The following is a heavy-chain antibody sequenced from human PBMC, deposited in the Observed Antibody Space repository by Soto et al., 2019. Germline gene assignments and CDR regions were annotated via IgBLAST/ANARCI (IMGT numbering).Heavy chain of an antibody. D-gene: IGHD1-26*01. Sequence: GGSLRLSCAASGFTFSSYGIHWVRQAPGKGLDWVGVISDDGSRTYYAESVKGRFIISRDNSKNMLYLEMNSLRPEDTALYYCAKELLIVGSAQVDYWGQGTLVT. CDR2: ISDDGSRT. J-gene: IGHJ4*02. CDR1: GFTFSSYG. CDR3: AKELLIVGSAQVDY. V-gene: IGHV3-30*18.